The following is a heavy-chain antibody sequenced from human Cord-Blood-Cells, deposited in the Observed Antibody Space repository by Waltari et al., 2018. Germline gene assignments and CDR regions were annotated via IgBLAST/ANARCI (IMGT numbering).Heavy chain of an antibody. CDR2: IIPIFGPA. CDR1: GGTFSSYA. CDR3: AGYDPWGWDGGY. D-gene: IGHD7-27*01. Sequence: QVQLVQSGAEVKKPGSSVKVSCKASGGTFSSYAISWVRQAPGHGLEWMGGIIPIFGPANYVQKFQGRVTITADKSTGTAYMELSSLGSEDAAVYYGAGYDPWGWDGGYWGQGTLVTVAS. V-gene: IGHV1-69*06. J-gene: IGHJ4*02.